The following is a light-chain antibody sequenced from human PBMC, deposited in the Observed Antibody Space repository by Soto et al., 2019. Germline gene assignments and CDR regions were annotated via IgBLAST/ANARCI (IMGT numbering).Light chain of an antibody. J-gene: IGLJ2*01. CDR2: EVT. Sequence: QSVLTQPPSASGSPGQSVTISCTGTSSDVGGYNYVSWYQQHPGKAPKLMIYEVTKRPSGVPDRFSGPKSGNTASLTVSGLQAEDEADYYCSSYAGINNYVVFGGGTKLTVL. CDR3: SSYAGINNYVV. CDR1: SSDVGGYNY. V-gene: IGLV2-8*01.